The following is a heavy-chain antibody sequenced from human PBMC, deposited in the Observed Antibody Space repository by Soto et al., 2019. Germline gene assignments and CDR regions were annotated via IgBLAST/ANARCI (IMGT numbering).Heavy chain of an antibody. J-gene: IGHJ6*02. V-gene: IGHV4-34*01. CDR2: INHSGST. CDR3: ARGAPITMVRGVMSYYYGMDV. CDR1: GGSFSGYY. Sequence: PSETLSLTCAVYGGSFSGYYWSWIRQPPGKGLEWIGEINHSGSTNYNPSLKSRVTISVDTSKNQFSLKLSSVTAADTAVYYCARGAPITMVRGVMSYYYGMDVWGQGTTVTVSS. D-gene: IGHD3-10*01.